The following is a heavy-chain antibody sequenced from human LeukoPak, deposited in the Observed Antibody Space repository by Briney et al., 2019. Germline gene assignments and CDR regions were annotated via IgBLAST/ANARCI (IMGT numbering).Heavy chain of an antibody. CDR3: ARDRGNNWNDVVYDY. V-gene: IGHV3-7*01. Sequence: PGGSLRLSCAASRFTLSTYWMSWVRQAPGKGLEWVAHIKQDGSQEYYVDSVKGRFTISRDNSKNTLYLQMNSLRAEDTAVYYCARDRGNNWNDVVYDYWGQGTLVTVSS. CDR2: IKQDGSQE. J-gene: IGHJ4*02. CDR1: RFTLSTYW. D-gene: IGHD1-1*01.